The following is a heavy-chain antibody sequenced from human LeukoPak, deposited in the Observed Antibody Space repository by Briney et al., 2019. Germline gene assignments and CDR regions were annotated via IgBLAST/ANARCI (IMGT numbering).Heavy chain of an antibody. CDR3: ARGSIPDYDFWSGRGGGYYMDV. V-gene: IGHV1-2*02. J-gene: IGHJ6*03. CDR2: INPNSGGT. D-gene: IGHD3-3*01. Sequence: GASVKVSCKASGYTFTGYYMHWVRQAPGQGLEWMGWINPNSGGTNYAQKFQGRVTMTRDTSISTAYMELSRLRSDDTAVYYCARGSIPDYDFWSGRGGGYYMDVWGKGTTVTVSS. CDR1: GYTFTGYY.